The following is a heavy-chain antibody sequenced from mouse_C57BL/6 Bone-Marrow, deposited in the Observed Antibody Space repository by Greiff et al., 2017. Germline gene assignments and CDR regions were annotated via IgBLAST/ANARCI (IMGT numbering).Heavy chain of an antibody. CDR1: GYAFSSSW. J-gene: IGHJ1*03. V-gene: IGHV1-82*01. CDR2: IYPGDGDT. CDR3: ARKRWLLRNWYFDV. D-gene: IGHD2-3*01. Sequence: QVQLQQSGPELVKPGASVKISCKASGYAFSSSWMNWVKQRPGKGLEWIGRIYPGDGDTNYNGKFKGKATLTADKSSSTAYMQLSSLTSEDSAVYFCARKRWLLRNWYFDVWGTETTVTVSS.